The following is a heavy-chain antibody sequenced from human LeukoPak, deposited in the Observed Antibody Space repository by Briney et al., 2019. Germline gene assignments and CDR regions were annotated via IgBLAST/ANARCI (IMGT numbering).Heavy chain of an antibody. CDR3: TREVRSAWASFDP. CDR1: GGSISSYY. Sequence: SETLSLTCTVSGGSISSYYWSWIRQPPGKGLEWIGYIYYSGSTNYNPSLKSRVTISVDTSKNQFSLKLTSVTAADTAVYYCTREVRSAWASFDPWGQGTLVIVSS. D-gene: IGHD1-26*01. V-gene: IGHV4-59*12. J-gene: IGHJ5*02. CDR2: IYYSGST.